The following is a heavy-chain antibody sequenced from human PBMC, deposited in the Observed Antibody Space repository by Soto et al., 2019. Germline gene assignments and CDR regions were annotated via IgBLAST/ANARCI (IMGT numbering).Heavy chain of an antibody. CDR3: AKKVPDFWSGYSHWYFDL. D-gene: IGHD3-3*01. J-gene: IGHJ2*01. V-gene: IGHV3-30-3*02. CDR2: ISYDGSNK. Sequence: ESGGGVVQPGRSLRLSCAASGFTFSSYAMHWVRQAPGKGLEWVAVISYDGSNKYYADSVKGRFTISRDNSKNTLYLQMNSLRAEDTAVYYCAKKVPDFWSGYSHWYFDLWGRGTLVTVSS. CDR1: GFTFSSYA.